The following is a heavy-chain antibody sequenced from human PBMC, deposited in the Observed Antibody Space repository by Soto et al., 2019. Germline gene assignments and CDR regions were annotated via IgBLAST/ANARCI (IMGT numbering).Heavy chain of an antibody. CDR3: AHRLRNDFWSGYRIPAFDY. J-gene: IGHJ4*02. CDR1: GFSLSTSGVG. V-gene: IGHV2-5*01. Sequence: SGPTLVNPTQTLTLTCTFSGFSLSTSGVGVGWIRQPPGKALEWLALIYWNDDKRYSPSLKSRLTITKDTSKHQVVLTMTNMDPVDTATYYCAHRLRNDFWSGYRIPAFDYWGQGTLVTVSS. D-gene: IGHD3-3*01. CDR2: IYWNDDK.